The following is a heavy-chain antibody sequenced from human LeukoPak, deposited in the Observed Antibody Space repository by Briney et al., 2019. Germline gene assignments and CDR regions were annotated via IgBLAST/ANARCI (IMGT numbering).Heavy chain of an antibody. D-gene: IGHD5-12*01. CDR3: ARRGYSNYVNWFDP. J-gene: IGHJ5*02. V-gene: IGHV4-30-4*01. Sequence: SQTLSLTCTVSGGSISSGDYYWTWIRQPPGEGLEWLGYIYYTGSTYYNPSLKSRLTMSVDTSKNQFSLRLSSVTAADTAVYYCARRGYSNYVNWFDPWGQGTLVTVSS. CDR1: GGSISSGDYY. CDR2: IYYTGST.